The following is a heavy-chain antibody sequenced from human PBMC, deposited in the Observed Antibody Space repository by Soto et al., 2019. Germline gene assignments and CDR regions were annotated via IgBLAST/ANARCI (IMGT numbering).Heavy chain of an antibody. CDR1: GFTFSSYA. Sequence: LRLSCAASGFTFSSYAMSWVRQAPGKGLEWVSAISGSGGSTYYADSVKGRFTISRDNSKNTLYLQMNSLRAEDTAVYYCAKDLDPVYYYDSSGSDAFDIWGQGTMVTVSS. CDR3: AKDLDPVYYYDSSGSDAFDI. J-gene: IGHJ3*02. D-gene: IGHD3-22*01. CDR2: ISGSGGST. V-gene: IGHV3-23*01.